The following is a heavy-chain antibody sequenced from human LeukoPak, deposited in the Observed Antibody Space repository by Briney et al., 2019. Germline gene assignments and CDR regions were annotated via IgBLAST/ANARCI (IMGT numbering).Heavy chain of an antibody. CDR2: ISYDGSNK. D-gene: IGHD1-14*01. Sequence: PGGSLRLSCAASGFTFSSYGMHWVRQAPGKGLEWVAVISYDGSNKYYADSVKGRFTISRDNAKNSLYLRMNSLRVEDTAVYYCARKTGDCWGQGTLVIVSS. V-gene: IGHV3-30*03. CDR1: GFTFSSYG. J-gene: IGHJ4*02. CDR3: ARKTGDC.